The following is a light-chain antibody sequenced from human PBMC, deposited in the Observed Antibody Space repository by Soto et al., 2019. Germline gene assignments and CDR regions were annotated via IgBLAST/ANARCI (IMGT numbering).Light chain of an antibody. V-gene: IGKV3-20*01. CDR3: QQYGSSPPFT. Sequence: EIVLTQSTGTLSLSPGERATLSCRASQSVSSRYLAWYQQKPGQAPRLLIYGASNRATGIPDRFSGSGSGTDFTLTISRLEPEDFAVYFCQQYGSSPPFTFGQGTKVEIK. CDR1: QSVSSRY. J-gene: IGKJ2*01. CDR2: GAS.